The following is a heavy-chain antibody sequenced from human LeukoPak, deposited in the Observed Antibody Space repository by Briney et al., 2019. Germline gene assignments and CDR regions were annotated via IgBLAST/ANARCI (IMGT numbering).Heavy chain of an antibody. CDR1: GFTYSDYW. V-gene: IGHV3-7*03. J-gene: IGHJ4*02. CDR3: ARRGLHDY. CDR2: IKGDGSVK. D-gene: IGHD5/OR15-5a*01. Sequence: GGSLRLSCVASGFTYSDYWMSWVRQGPGKGLEWVATIKGDGSVKNYVDSVKGRFTISRDNAKNSVFLQMDSLRVEDTALYYCARRGLHDYWGQGTLVTVSS.